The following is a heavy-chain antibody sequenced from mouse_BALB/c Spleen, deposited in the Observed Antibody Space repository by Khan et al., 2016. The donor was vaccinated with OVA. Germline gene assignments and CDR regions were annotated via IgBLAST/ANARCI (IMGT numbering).Heavy chain of an antibody. Sequence: QVQLQQSGAELARPGASVKMSCKASGYTFTSYTIHWIKKRPGQGLEWIGYINPSNGYTNYNQKFTDKATLTTDKSSTTAYLQLSSLTSDDSAVYTGVRDGAYRGDDGWIDYWGQGTLVTVSA. CDR3: VRDGAYRGDDGWIDY. D-gene: IGHD1-1*01. CDR1: GYTFTSYT. V-gene: IGHV1-4*01. CDR2: INPSNGYT. J-gene: IGHJ3*01.